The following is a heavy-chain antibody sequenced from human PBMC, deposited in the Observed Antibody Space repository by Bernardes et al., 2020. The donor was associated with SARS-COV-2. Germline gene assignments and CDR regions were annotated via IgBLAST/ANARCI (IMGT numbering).Heavy chain of an antibody. CDR1: GFTFGMSA. Sequence: GGSLRLSCAASGFTFGMSAMGWVRQAPGKGLQWVAGISGTGTTKYYADSVKGRFTISRDNSKTTLYLQMNSLRVDDTAIYYCAKLPSIQLWAGNNWFDPWGRGTPVTVSS. D-gene: IGHD5-18*01. CDR3: AKLPSIQLWAGNNWFDP. CDR2: ISGTGTTK. V-gene: IGHV3-23*01. J-gene: IGHJ5*02.